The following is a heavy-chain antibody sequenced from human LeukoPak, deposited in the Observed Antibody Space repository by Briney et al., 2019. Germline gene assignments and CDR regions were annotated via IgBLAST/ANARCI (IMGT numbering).Heavy chain of an antibody. CDR3: ARDCSSATCYAAFDY. J-gene: IGHJ4*02. CDR1: GFTFTKYA. Sequence: GGSLRLSCVASGFTFTKYAMDWVRQAPGKGLEWVASISYDDTNKAYSDSVKGRFTVSRDTSNNTLYLQMNSLRAEDTGVYYCARDCSSATCYAAFDYWGQGALVTVSS. D-gene: IGHD2-2*01. CDR2: ISYDDTNK. V-gene: IGHV3-30-3*01.